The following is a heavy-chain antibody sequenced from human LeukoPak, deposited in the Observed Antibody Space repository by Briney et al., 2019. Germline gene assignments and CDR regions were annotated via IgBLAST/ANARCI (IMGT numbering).Heavy chain of an antibody. CDR3: ARDRFCTTDRCSDY. CDR2: IKTDGTST. CDR1: GFTFSYYW. V-gene: IGHV3-74*01. Sequence: GGSLRLSCAASGFTFSYYWMHWVRQAPGKGLVWVARIKTDGTSTSYADSVKGRFTISRDNAKNTLYLQMNSLRVEDTAVYYCARDRFCTTDRCSDYRGQGTLVTVSS. D-gene: IGHD2-8*01. J-gene: IGHJ4*02.